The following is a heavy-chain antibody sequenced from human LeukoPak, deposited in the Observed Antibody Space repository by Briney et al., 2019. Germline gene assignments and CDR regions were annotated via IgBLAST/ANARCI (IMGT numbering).Heavy chain of an antibody. CDR3: ASQHIVVVTAPFDI. J-gene: IGHJ3*02. D-gene: IGHD2-21*02. CDR2: IYYSGST. CDR1: GGSISSYY. V-gene: IGHV4-59*08. Sequence: SETLSLTCTVAGGSISSYYWSWLRQPPGKGLEWIGYIYYSGSTNYNPSLKSRVTISVDTSKNQFSLKLSSVTAADTAVYYCASQHIVVVTAPFDIWGQGTMVTVSS.